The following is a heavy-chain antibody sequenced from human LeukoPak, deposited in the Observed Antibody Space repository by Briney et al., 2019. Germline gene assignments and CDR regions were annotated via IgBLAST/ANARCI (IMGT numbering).Heavy chain of an antibody. CDR1: GGSISSGGYY. V-gene: IGHV4-31*03. CDR2: IHYSGST. J-gene: IGHJ4*02. Sequence: PSQTLSLTCTVSGGSISSGGYYWSWIRQHPGKGLEWIGYIHYSGSTYYNPSLKSRVTMSVDTSKSQFSLKLSSVTAADTAVHYCARDEGYYFDYWGQGTLVTVSS. CDR3: ARDEGYYFDY.